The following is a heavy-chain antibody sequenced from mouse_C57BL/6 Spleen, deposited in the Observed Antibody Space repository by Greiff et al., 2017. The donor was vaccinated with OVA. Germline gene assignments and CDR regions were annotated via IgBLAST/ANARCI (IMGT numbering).Heavy chain of an antibody. CDR2: IRYDGSN. D-gene: IGHD1-1*01. Sequence: EVKLMESGPGLVKPSQSLSLTCSVTGYSITSGYYWNWIRQFPGNKLEWMGYIRYDGSNNYNPSLKNRISITRDTSKNQFFLKLNSVTTEDTATYYCAREFPGWSSSYYAMDYWGQGTSVTVSS. CDR1: GYSITSGYY. J-gene: IGHJ4*01. V-gene: IGHV3-6*01. CDR3: AREFPGWSSSYYAMDY.